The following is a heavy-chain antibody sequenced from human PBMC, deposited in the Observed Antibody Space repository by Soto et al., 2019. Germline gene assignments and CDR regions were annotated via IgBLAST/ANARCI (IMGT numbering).Heavy chain of an antibody. D-gene: IGHD2-2*01. CDR1: GYTFTSYG. Sequence: QVQLVQSGAEVKKPGASVKVSCKASGYTFTSYGISWVRQAPGQGLEWMGWISAYNGNTNYAQKLQGRVTMTTDTSTSTASMELRSLRSDDTAVSYCARRRANKWYPNWFDPWGQGTLVTVSS. J-gene: IGHJ5*02. CDR3: ARRRANKWYPNWFDP. CDR2: ISAYNGNT. V-gene: IGHV1-18*01.